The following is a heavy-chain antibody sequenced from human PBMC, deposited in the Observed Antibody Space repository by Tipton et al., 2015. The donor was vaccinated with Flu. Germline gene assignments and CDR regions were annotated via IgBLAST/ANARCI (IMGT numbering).Heavy chain of an antibody. J-gene: IGHJ5*02. CDR2: IHRTGNA. V-gene: IGHV4-38-2*01. CDR3: ARRDCSNYVSEPKNWFDP. Sequence: LRLSCSVSGDSVASDYFWGWIRQPPGKGLEWIGNIHRTGNAYYNPSLKSRVSISVDKSKNHFSLRLTSVTAADTAVYFCARRDCSNYVSEPKNWFDPWGQGTLVTVSS. CDR1: GDSVASDYF. D-gene: IGHD4-11*01.